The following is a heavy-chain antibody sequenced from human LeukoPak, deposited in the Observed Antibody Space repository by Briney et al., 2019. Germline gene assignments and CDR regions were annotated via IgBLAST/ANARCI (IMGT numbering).Heavy chain of an antibody. Sequence: GESLKISCKASGNSITTYWIGWVRQMPGKGLEWMGIIYPGDSDTRYSPSFQGQVTISADKSISTAYLQWSSLKASDTAMYYCARLGLTGTTEDTPDAFDIWGQGTMVTVSS. V-gene: IGHV5-51*01. J-gene: IGHJ3*02. D-gene: IGHD1-7*01. CDR2: IYPGDSDT. CDR3: ARLGLTGTTEDTPDAFDI. CDR1: GNSITTYW.